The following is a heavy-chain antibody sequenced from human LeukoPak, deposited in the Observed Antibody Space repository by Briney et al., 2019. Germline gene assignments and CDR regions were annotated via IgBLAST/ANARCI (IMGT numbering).Heavy chain of an antibody. CDR1: GGSFSGYY. J-gene: IGHJ4*02. D-gene: IGHD6-19*01. Sequence: SETLSLTCAVYGGSFSGYYWSWIRQPPGKGLEWIGEINHSGSTNYNPSLKSRVTISVDTSKKQFSLKLSSVTAADTAVCYCARVHEAVAGFAPSWGQGTLVTVSS. V-gene: IGHV4-34*01. CDR3: ARVHEAVAGFAPS. CDR2: INHSGST.